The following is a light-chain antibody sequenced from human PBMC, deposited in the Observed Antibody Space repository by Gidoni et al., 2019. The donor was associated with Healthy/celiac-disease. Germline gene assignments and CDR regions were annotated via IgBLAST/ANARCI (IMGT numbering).Light chain of an antibody. Sequence: SYELTQPPSVSVSPGQTARITCSGDALPKQYAYWYQQKPVQAPVLVIYKDSERPSGIPERFSGSSSGTTVTLTISGVQAEDEADYYCQSADSSGTYSWVFGGGTKLTVL. J-gene: IGLJ3*02. CDR3: QSADSSGTYSWV. CDR2: KDS. CDR1: ALPKQY. V-gene: IGLV3-25*03.